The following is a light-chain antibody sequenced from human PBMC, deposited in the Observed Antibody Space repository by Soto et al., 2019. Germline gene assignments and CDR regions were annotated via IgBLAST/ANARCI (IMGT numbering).Light chain of an antibody. Sequence: QSVLTQPPSVSGAPGQRVTISCTGSSSNIGAGYDVHWYQQLPGTAPKLLIYVNSNRPSGVPDRFSGSKSGTSASLAITALQAEDEADYYCQSYDSSLSAVVFGGGTKLTVL. CDR2: VNS. CDR3: QSYDSSLSAVV. V-gene: IGLV1-40*01. J-gene: IGLJ2*01. CDR1: SSNIGAGYD.